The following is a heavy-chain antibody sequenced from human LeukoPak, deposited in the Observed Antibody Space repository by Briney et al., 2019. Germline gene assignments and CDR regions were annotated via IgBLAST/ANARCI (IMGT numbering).Heavy chain of an antibody. J-gene: IGHJ4*02. CDR2: INAANGST. Sequence: ASVKVSCKASGYSFTDYAMHCVRQAPGQRLEWMGWINAANGSTKYSQKFQGRVTITRHTSASRAYMELSSLRSEDTAVYYCAGTYYYDSSGYYPAFDYWGQGTLVTVSS. D-gene: IGHD3-22*01. CDR3: AGTYYYDSSGYYPAFDY. CDR1: GYSFTDYA. V-gene: IGHV1-3*01.